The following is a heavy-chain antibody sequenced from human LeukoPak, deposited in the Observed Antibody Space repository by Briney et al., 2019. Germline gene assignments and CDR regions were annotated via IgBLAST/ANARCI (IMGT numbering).Heavy chain of an antibody. CDR2: ISDTGGST. D-gene: IGHD1-14*01. CDR1: GFSFGTYA. CDR3: AKGITASRPNYFDS. J-gene: IGHJ4*02. Sequence: GGSLRLSCAASGFSFGTYAMTWVRQAPGKGLEWVSTISDTGGSTYYADSVKGPFTISRDNSKNTLYLQMNSLRAEDTAVYYCAKGITASRPNYFDSWGQGTLVTASS. V-gene: IGHV3-23*01.